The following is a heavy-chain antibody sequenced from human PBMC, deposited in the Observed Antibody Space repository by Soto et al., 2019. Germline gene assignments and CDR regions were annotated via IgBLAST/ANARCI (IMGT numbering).Heavy chain of an antibody. J-gene: IGHJ4*02. V-gene: IGHV1-69*01. Sequence: QVHLVQSAAEVKKPGSSVRVSCTGSGGTFGRNTIVWVLQAPEQGLECMGHIVPIFGTFKYAQKFQSRVTFTADESTTTAYIDLSSLTSEDTAVYFCARDLNWALDYWGQGTLVTVSS. CDR2: IVPIFGTF. D-gene: IGHD7-27*01. CDR1: GGTFGRNT. CDR3: ARDLNWALDY.